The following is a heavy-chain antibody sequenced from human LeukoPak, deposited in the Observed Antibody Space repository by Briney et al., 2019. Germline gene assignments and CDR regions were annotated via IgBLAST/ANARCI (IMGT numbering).Heavy chain of an antibody. J-gene: IGHJ4*02. D-gene: IGHD4-17*01. CDR2: IYYSGST. CDR1: GGSISSGSYY. V-gene: IGHV4-31*03. CDR3: ARVGTTVTTGRSGRNFDY. Sequence: PSETLSLTCTVSGGSISSGSYYWSWIRQHPGKGLEWIGYIYYSGSTYCNPSLKSRVTISVDTSKNQFSLKLSSVTAADTAVYYCARVGTTVTTGRSGRNFDYWGQGTLVTVSS.